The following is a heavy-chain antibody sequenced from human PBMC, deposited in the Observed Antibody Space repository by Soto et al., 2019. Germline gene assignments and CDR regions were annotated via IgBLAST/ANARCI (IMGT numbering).Heavy chain of an antibody. CDR2: SIPIFATA. J-gene: IGHJ4*02. D-gene: IGHD4-17*01. CDR3: AGHYGDYGNFDY. Sequence: QVQLVQSGAEVKKPGSSVKVSCKASGGTFSSYAISWVRQAPGQGLEWMGGSIPIFATANYEKKFPGRVTITADESTSTAYMELSSLRSEDTAVYYCAGHYGDYGNFDYCGQGNLVNVSS. V-gene: IGHV1-69*12. CDR1: GGTFSSYA.